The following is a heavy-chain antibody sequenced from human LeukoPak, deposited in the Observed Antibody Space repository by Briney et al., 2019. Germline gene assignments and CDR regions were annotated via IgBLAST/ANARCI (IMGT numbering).Heavy chain of an antibody. CDR3: ARANYGGFDY. D-gene: IGHD5-24*01. Sequence: SETLSLTCTVSGDSIGTSSAYWAWIRQSPGKGLEWLGSIYYSGSTYYNPSLKSRVTISVDTSKNQFSLRLTSVTAADTAVYYCARANYGGFDYWGQGTLVPVSS. V-gene: IGHV4-39*07. J-gene: IGHJ4*02. CDR1: GDSIGTSSAY. CDR2: IYYSGST.